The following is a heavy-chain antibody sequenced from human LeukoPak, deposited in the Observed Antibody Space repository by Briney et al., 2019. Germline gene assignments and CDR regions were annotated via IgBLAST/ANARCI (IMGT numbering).Heavy chain of an antibody. V-gene: IGHV1-2*02. CDR2: INPNSGGT. J-gene: IGHJ4*02. CDR3: ARLNYDFWSGYYGAIDY. Sequence: ASVKVSCKASGYTFTGCYMHWVRQAPGQGLEWMGWINPNSGGTNCAQKFQGRVTMTRDTSISTAYMELSRLRSDDTAVYYCARLNYDFWSGYYGAIDYWGQGTLVTVSS. CDR1: GYTFTGCY. D-gene: IGHD3-3*01.